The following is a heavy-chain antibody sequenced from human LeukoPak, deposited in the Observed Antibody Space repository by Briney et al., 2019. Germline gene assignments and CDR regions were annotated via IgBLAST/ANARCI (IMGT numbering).Heavy chain of an antibody. CDR1: GGSISSSSYY. CDR3: ARVGDYYDSSGYRAPFDY. Sequence: SETLSLTCTVSGGSISSSSYYWGWIRQPPGKGLEWIGSIYYSGSTYYNPSLKSRVTISVDTSKNQFSLKLSSVTAADTAVYYCARVGDYYDSSGYRAPFDYWGQGTLVTVSS. J-gene: IGHJ4*02. CDR2: IYYSGST. D-gene: IGHD3-22*01. V-gene: IGHV4-39*07.